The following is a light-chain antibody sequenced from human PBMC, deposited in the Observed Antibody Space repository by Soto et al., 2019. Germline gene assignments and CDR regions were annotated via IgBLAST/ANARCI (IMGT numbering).Light chain of an antibody. CDR1: SSDVGAYNY. V-gene: IGLV2-11*01. CDR3: CSYAGTYSDV. J-gene: IGLJ1*01. CDR2: DVT. Sequence: QSALTQPRSVSGSPGQSVTISCTGTSSDVGAYNYVSWYQQHPGNAPKLIIYDVTKRPSGVPDRFSGSKSANTSSLTISGLQAEDEGDYFCCSYAGTYSDVFGTGTKVTVL.